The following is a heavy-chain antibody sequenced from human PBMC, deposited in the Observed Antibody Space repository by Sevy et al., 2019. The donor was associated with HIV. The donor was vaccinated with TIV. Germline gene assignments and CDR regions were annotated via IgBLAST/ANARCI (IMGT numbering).Heavy chain of an antibody. Sequence: ASVKVSCQASGYTFTSYRIYWVRQAPGQGLGWMGWISPFNGDTNYAQKLQGRVTMITDTSTNTAYMEMRSLRSDETAVYYCARAYCSGGSCYSLAYWGQRTLVTVSS. CDR2: ISPFNGDT. J-gene: IGHJ4*02. V-gene: IGHV1-18*01. CDR3: ARAYCSGGSCYSLAY. D-gene: IGHD2-15*01. CDR1: GYTFTSYR.